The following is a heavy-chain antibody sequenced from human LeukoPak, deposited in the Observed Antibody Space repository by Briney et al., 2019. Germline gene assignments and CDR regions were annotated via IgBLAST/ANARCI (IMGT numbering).Heavy chain of an antibody. J-gene: IGHJ6*03. CDR2: IYTSGST. Sequence: PSETLSLTCTVSGGSVSSYYWSWIRQPAGKGLEWIGPIYTSGSTNYHPSLKSRVTMSVDTAKNQFSLKLSSVTAADTAVYYCAREIRLAYYDFWSGPRYYYYYMDVWGKGTTVTVSS. CDR3: AREIRLAYYDFWSGPRYYYYYMDV. V-gene: IGHV4-4*07. D-gene: IGHD3-3*01. CDR1: GGSVSSYY.